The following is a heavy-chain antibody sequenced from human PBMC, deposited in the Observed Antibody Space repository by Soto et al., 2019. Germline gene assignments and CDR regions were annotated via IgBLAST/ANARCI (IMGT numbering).Heavy chain of an antibody. CDR1: GFTLRNYA. V-gene: IGHV3-23*01. Sequence: GGSLRLSCDASGFTLRNYAMTWIRQAPGKGLEWVSLISANDVGTYYAESVKTRFTISTDQSRNTVYLQMDSLRADGTAIYYCAKAKNDYNWDNRPPFDYWGQGTLVTVSS. D-gene: IGHD1-20*01. CDR2: ISANDVGT. J-gene: IGHJ4*02. CDR3: AKAKNDYNWDNRPPFDY.